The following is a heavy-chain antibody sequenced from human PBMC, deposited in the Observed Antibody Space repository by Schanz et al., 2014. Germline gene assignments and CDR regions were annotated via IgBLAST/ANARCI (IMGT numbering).Heavy chain of an antibody. CDR2: IIPVLNIA. CDR3: ARGGGPEDVFDI. CDR1: GGTFSSYT. D-gene: IGHD2-15*01. Sequence: QLQLVQSGAEVKKPGSSVKVSCKLSGGTFSSYTISWMRQAPGQGLEWMGKIIPVLNIATYAQRFQGRVSITADKSTSTAYMELSSLRSDDTAVYYCARGGGPEDVFDIWGQGTIXTVSS. J-gene: IGHJ3*02. V-gene: IGHV1-69*02.